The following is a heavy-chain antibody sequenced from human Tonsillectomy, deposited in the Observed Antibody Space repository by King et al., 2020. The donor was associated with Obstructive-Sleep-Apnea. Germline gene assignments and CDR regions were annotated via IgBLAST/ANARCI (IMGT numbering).Heavy chain of an antibody. Sequence: VQLQQWGAGLLKPSETLSLTCAVYGGSFSGYYWSWIRQPPGKGLEWMGEINHSGSTNYNPSLKSRVTISVDTSKNPFSLKLSSVTAADTAVYYCARGPRITIFGVALGGFDYWGQGTLVTVSS. V-gene: IGHV4-34*01. CDR3: ARGPRITIFGVALGGFDY. CDR2: INHSGST. J-gene: IGHJ4*02. D-gene: IGHD3-3*01. CDR1: GGSFSGYY.